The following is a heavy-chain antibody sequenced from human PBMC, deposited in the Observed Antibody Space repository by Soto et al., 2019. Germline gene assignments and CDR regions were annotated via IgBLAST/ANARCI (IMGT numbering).Heavy chain of an antibody. J-gene: IGHJ4*02. V-gene: IGHV4-34*01. CDR3: ARAGDGSSSYFDY. CDR1: GGSFNGYY. D-gene: IGHD6-6*01. CDR2: INHRGST. Sequence: QVQLQQWGAGLLKPSETLSLTCAVSGGSFNGYYWTWIPQPPGKGLEWIGEINHRGSTNYSPSLKSRLTISLDRSQNQFSLKLSYVTAADTAVYYCARAGDGSSSYFDYWGQGTLVTVSS.